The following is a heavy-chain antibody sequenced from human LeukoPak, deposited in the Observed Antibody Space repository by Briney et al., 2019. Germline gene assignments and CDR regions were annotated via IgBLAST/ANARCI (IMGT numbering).Heavy chain of an antibody. V-gene: IGHV4-59*01. Sequence: LETLSLTCTVSGGSITTYYWSWIRQPPGKGLEWIGYISYSGSTNNNPSLKSRVTTSLDTSKNQLSLRLTSVTAADSAVYYCAGSSGWSGVLDYWGQGTLVTVSS. J-gene: IGHJ4*01. CDR3: AGSSGWSGVLDY. CDR2: ISYSGST. CDR1: GGSITTYY. D-gene: IGHD6-19*01.